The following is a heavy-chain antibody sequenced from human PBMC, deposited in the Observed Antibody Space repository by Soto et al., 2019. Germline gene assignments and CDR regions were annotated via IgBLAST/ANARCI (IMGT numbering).Heavy chain of an antibody. CDR2: ISGSGGST. D-gene: IGHD2-2*01. Sequence: EVQLLESGGGLVQPGGSLRLSCAASGFNFSSYAMSWVRQAPGKGLEWVSAISGSGGSTYYADSVKGRFTISRDNSKNTLYLQMNSLRAEDTSVYYCAKAKPRGSGDIVVVPAAGYYYMDVWGKGTTVTVSS. CDR3: AKAKPRGSGDIVVVPAAGYYYMDV. V-gene: IGHV3-23*01. J-gene: IGHJ6*03. CDR1: GFNFSSYA.